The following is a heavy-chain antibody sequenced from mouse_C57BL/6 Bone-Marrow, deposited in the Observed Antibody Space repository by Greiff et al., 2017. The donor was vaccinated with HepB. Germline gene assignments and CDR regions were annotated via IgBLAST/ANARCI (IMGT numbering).Heavy chain of an antibody. CDR3: ARIDRYYDYDGRYFDV. CDR1: GFSLSTFGMG. D-gene: IGHD2-4*01. V-gene: IGHV8-8*01. J-gene: IGHJ1*03. CDR2: IWWDDDK. Sequence: QVTLKVSGPGILQPSQTLSLTCSFSGFSLSTFGMGVGWIRQPSGKGLEWLAHIWWDDDKYYNPALKSRLTISKDTSKNQVFLKIANVDTADTATYYCARIDRYYDYDGRYFDVWGTGTTVTVSS.